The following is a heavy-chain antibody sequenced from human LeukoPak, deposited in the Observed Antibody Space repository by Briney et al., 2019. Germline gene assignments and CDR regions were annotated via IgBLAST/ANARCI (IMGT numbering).Heavy chain of an antibody. J-gene: IGHJ4*02. V-gene: IGHV1-69*01. Sequence: SVKVSCKASGVTFSSYVISWVRRSPGQGLEWMGGIIPIFGTANYAQKFQGRVTITADESTSTAYMELSSLRSEDTAVYYCARDLKLWGQGTLVTASS. CDR3: ARDLKL. CDR2: IIPIFGTA. CDR1: GVTFSSYV.